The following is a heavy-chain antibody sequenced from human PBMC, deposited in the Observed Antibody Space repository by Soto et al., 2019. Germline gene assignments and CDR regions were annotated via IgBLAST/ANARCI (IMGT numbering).Heavy chain of an antibody. D-gene: IGHD3-10*01. CDR2: LDYSGTA. CDR3: ARVDPYGSGSYYWFDP. J-gene: IGHJ5*02. Sequence: PSETLSLTCNVSGVSISSTSYNWGWIRQPPGKGLEWIGTLDYSGTAHYNPSLKSRINISVDTSKNQFSLKLSSVTAADTAVYYCARVDPYGSGSYYWFDPWGQGTLVTVSS. CDR1: GVSISSTSYN. V-gene: IGHV4-39*07.